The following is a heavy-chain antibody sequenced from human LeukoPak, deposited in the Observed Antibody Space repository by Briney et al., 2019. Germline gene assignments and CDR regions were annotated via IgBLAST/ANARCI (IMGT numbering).Heavy chain of an antibody. CDR3: ARADYDSSGYSYVYFDY. CDR1: GFTVSGNY. CDR2: IYSGGTT. Sequence: GGSLRLSCAVSGFTVSGNYMSWVRQAPGKGLEWVSLIYSGGTTYYADSVKGRFTISRDNAKNSLYLQMNSLRAGDTAVYYCARADYDSSGYSYVYFDYWGQGTLVTVSS. D-gene: IGHD3-22*01. V-gene: IGHV3-53*01. J-gene: IGHJ4*02.